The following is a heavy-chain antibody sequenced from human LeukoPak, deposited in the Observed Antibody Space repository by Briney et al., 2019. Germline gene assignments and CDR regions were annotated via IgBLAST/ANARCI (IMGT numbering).Heavy chain of an antibody. CDR1: GGSFSGYY. CDR2: INHSGST. CDR3: ASDGRYDSSGCPGY. D-gene: IGHD3-22*01. J-gene: IGHJ4*02. V-gene: IGHV4-34*01. Sequence: SETLSLTCAVYGGSFSGYYWSWIRQPPGKGLEWIGEINHSGSTNYNPSLKSRVTISVDTSKNQFSLKLSSVTAADTAVYYCASDGRYDSSGCPGYWGQGTLVTVSS.